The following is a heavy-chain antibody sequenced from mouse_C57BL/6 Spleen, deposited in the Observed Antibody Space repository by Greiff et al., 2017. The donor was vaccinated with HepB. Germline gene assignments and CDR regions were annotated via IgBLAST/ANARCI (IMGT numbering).Heavy chain of an antibody. CDR2: INPNYGTT. V-gene: IGHV1-39*01. D-gene: IGHD2-13*01. CDR1: GYSFTDYN. CDR3: SSDCDFDV. Sequence: VQLKQSGPELVKPGASVKISCKASGYSFTDYNMNWVKQSNGKSLEWIGVINPNYGTTSYNQKLKGKATMPVDQSYSTAYMQLNSLTSEDSAVYYCSSDCDFDVWGPGTSVTVSS. J-gene: IGHJ1*01.